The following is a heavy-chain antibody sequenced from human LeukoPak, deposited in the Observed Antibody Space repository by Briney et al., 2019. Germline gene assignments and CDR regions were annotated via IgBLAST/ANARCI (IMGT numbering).Heavy chain of an antibody. CDR1: GGSISSSSYY. CDR3: ARQTGSGLFILP. CDR2: ISYSGST. J-gene: IGHJ4*02. V-gene: IGHV4-39*01. Sequence: SETLSLTCTVSGGSISSSSYYWGWIRQPPGKGLEWIGSISYSGSTYYNPSLKSRVTIFVDTSKNQFSLRLTSVTAADTAVYYCARQTGSGLFILPGGQGTLVTVSS. D-gene: IGHD3/OR15-3a*01.